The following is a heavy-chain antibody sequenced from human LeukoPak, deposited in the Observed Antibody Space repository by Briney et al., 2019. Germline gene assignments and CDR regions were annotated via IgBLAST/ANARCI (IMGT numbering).Heavy chain of an antibody. J-gene: IGHJ5*02. V-gene: IGHV3-20*04. Sequence: GGSLRLSCTASGFTFDDYGMSWVRQAPGKGLEWVSGINWNGGSTGYADSMKGRFTISRDSAKNSLYLQMNSLRAEDTAVYYCAKARGGIVVVPAAIRFDPWGQGTLVTVSS. D-gene: IGHD2-2*02. CDR1: GFTFDDYG. CDR3: AKARGGIVVVPAAIRFDP. CDR2: INWNGGST.